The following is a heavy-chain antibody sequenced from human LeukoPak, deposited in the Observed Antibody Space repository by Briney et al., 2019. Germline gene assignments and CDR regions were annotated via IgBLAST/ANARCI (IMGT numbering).Heavy chain of an antibody. V-gene: IGHV3-21*01. CDR3: ARVLGYYYYYGMDV. CDR1: GFTSSSYS. J-gene: IGHJ6*02. Sequence: GGSLRLSCAASGFTSSSYSMNWVRQAPGKGLEWVSSISSSSSYIYYADSVKGRFTISRDNAKNSLYLQMNSLRAEDTAVYYCARVLGYYYYYGMDVWGQGTTVTVSS. CDR2: ISSSSSYI.